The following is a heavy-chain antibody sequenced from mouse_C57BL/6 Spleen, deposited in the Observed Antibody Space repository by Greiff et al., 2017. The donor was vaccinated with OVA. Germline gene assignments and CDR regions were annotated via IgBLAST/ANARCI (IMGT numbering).Heavy chain of an antibody. CDR1: GYSFTDYN. D-gene: IGHD2-4*01. CDR2: INPNYGTT. CDR3: AREALYDYDGFAY. J-gene: IGHJ3*01. Sequence: VQLQQSGPELVKPGASVKISCKASGYSFTDYNMNWVKQSHGKSLEWIGVINPNYGTTSYNQKFKGKATLTVDQSSSTAYMQLNSLTSEDSAVYYWAREALYDYDGFAYWGQGTLVTVSA. V-gene: IGHV1-39*01.